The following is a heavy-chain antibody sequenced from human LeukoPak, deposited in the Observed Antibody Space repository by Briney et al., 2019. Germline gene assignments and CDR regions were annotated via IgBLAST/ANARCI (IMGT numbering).Heavy chain of an antibody. J-gene: IGHJ3*01. D-gene: IGHD5-18*01. CDR2: IKQDGSEK. V-gene: IGHV3-7*01. CDR3: VRDGGRYSYASD. CDR1: GFIFSSFS. Sequence: GGSLRLSCAASGFIFSSFSVNWVRQAPGKGLEWVANIKQDGSEKYYVDSVEGRFTISRDNARNSLYLQMNSLRAEDTAVYYCVRDGGRYSYASDWGQGTMVIVSS.